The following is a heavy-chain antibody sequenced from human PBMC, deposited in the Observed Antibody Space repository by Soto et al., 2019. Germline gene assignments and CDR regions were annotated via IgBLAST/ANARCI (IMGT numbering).Heavy chain of an antibody. CDR2: IYYSGST. V-gene: IGHV4-31*03. D-gene: IGHD2-8*01. J-gene: IGHJ4*02. Sequence: SETLSLTCTVSGGSISSGGYYWSWIRQHPGKGLEWIGYIYYSGSTYYNPSLKSRVTISVDTSKNQFSLKLSSVTAADTAVYYCARGRVSSVLNPIVDYWGQGTLVTVSS. CDR1: GGSISSGGYY. CDR3: ARGRVSSVLNPIVDY.